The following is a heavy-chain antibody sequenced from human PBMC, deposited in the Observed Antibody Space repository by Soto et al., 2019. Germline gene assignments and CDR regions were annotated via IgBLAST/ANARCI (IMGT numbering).Heavy chain of an antibody. J-gene: IGHJ4*02. CDR1: GGTFNSYT. CDR3: ASSLREDCLEY. CDR2: IIALFGTA. D-gene: IGHD3-16*01. V-gene: IGHV1-69*12. Sequence: QVQLVQSGAEVKKPGSSVKVSCKASGGTFNSYTFSWVRQAPGQGLEWMGGIIALFGTARDAQKFQGRLTSTAHEPTRTDYMALSSLRSEDTAVYCCASSLREDCLEYWGQGIVVTVSS.